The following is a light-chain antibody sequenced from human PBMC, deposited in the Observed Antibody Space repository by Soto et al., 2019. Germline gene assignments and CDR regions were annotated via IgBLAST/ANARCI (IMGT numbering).Light chain of an antibody. V-gene: IGKV3-15*01. CDR3: QQYGSSPPIT. Sequence: EIVMTQSPATLSVSPGGRATLSCRASQSISDTLAWYQQKPGQAPRLLIYGASTRAPGFPARFSGSGSGTDFTLTISSLQSEDFAVYYCQQYGSSPPITFGQGTRLEIK. CDR1: QSISDT. J-gene: IGKJ5*01. CDR2: GAS.